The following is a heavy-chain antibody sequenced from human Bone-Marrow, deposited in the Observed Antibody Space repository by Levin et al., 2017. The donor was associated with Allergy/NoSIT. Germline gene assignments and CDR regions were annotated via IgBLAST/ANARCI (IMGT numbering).Heavy chain of an antibody. D-gene: IGHD3-10*01. CDR3: ARGGYYGSGSYYKNWFDP. V-gene: IGHV1-8*01. Sequence: ASVKVSCKASGYTFTSYDINWVRQATGQGLEWMGWMNPNSGNTGYAQKFQGRVTMTRNTSISTAYMELSSLRSEDTAVYYCARGGYYGSGSYYKNWFDPWGQGTLVTVSS. J-gene: IGHJ5*02. CDR1: GYTFTSYD. CDR2: MNPNSGNT.